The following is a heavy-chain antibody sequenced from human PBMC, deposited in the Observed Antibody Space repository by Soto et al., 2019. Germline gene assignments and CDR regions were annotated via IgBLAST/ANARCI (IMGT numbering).Heavy chain of an antibody. D-gene: IGHD2-15*01. CDR3: TNQRGGRVSEYYYYYYMDV. CDR1: GFTFSNAW. J-gene: IGHJ6*03. V-gene: IGHV3-15*01. CDR2: IKSKTDGGTT. Sequence: GGSLRLSCAASGFTFSNAWMSWVRQAPGKGLEWVGRIKSKTDGGTTDYAAPVKGRFTISSDDSKNTMYQQMNSLKTEDTAVYYCTNQRGGRVSEYYYYYYMDVWGKGTTVTVSS.